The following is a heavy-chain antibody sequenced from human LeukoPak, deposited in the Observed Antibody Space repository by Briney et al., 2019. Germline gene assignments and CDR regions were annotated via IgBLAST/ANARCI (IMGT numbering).Heavy chain of an antibody. Sequence: ASVKVSCTASGYTFTSYYMHWVRQAPGQGLEWMGIINPSGGSTSYAQKFQGRVTMTRDTSTSTVYMELSSLRSEDTAVYYCARDGEYSSPQYNWFDPWGQGTLVTVSS. D-gene: IGHD6-6*01. CDR3: ARDGEYSSPQYNWFDP. J-gene: IGHJ5*02. CDR1: GYTFTSYY. CDR2: INPSGGST. V-gene: IGHV1-46*01.